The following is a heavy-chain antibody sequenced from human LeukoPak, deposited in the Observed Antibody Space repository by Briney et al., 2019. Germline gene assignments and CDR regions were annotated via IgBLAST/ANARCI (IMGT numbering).Heavy chain of an antibody. CDR3: ARRIQGMAPYYFDY. D-gene: IGHD5-24*01. V-gene: IGHV3-74*01. CDR1: GFTFSSYW. Sequence: LTGGFLRLSCTASGFTFSSYWMHWVRQAPGKGLVWVSRINSDGGSTSYADSVRGRFTISRDNAKNTLYLQMNSLRAEDTAVYYCARRIQGMAPYYFDYWGQGTLVTVSS. CDR2: INSDGGST. J-gene: IGHJ4*02.